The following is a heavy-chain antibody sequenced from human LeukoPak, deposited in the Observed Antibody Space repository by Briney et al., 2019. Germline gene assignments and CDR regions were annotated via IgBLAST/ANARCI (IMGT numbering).Heavy chain of an antibody. D-gene: IGHD2-2*01. CDR2: IIPILGIA. CDR1: GGTFSSYA. V-gene: IGHV1-69*04. CDR3: ARGYCSSTSCHYYYYGMDV. Sequence: SVNVSCKASGGTFSSYAISWVRQAPGQGLEWMGRIIPILGIANYAQKFQGRVTITADKSTSTAYMELSSLRSEDTAVYYCARGYCSSTSCHYYYYGMDVRGQGTTVTVSS. J-gene: IGHJ6*02.